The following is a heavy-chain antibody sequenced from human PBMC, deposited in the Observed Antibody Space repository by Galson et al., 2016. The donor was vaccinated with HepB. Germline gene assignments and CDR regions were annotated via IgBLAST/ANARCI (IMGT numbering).Heavy chain of an antibody. D-gene: IGHD6-19*01. CDR1: GDSISSSTYY. J-gene: IGHJ4*02. Sequence: SETLSLTCTVSGDSISSSTYYWDWIRQPPGKGLEWIGTVYYSGSTYYNPSLKSRLTLSVDTSKNQFSLKLSSVTAADTAIYYCARRSNSGWSDHDHWGQGTLVTVSS. CDR3: ARRSNSGWSDHDH. V-gene: IGHV4-39*01. CDR2: VYYSGST.